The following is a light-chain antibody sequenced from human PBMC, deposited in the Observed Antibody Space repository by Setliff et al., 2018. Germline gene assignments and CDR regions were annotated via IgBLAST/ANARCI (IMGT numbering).Light chain of an antibody. V-gene: IGLV2-14*03. CDR3: NAYASDTTYV. J-gene: IGLJ1*01. CDR1: SSDVGSYDL. Sequence: QSVLTQPASVSGSPGQSITISCSGTSSDVGSYDLVSWYQQHPGKAPKLIIYGVSDRSSGVSSRFSGSKSGNTAYLTISGLQTEDEAEYYCNAYASDTTYVFGSGTKVT. CDR2: GVS.